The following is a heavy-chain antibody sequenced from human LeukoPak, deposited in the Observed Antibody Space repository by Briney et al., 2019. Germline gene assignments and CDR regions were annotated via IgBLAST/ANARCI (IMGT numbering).Heavy chain of an antibody. V-gene: IGHV4-31*03. D-gene: IGHD1-7*01. CDR1: GGSISSGDFY. Sequence: PSETLSLTCTVSGGSISSGDFYWSWIRQPPGKGLEWIGYIYYSGSTYYNPSLKGRVTISVDTSKNQFSLKLSSVTAADTALYYCASVFNWNYVLDYWGQGTLVTVSS. CDR3: ASVFNWNYVLDY. J-gene: IGHJ4*02. CDR2: IYYSGST.